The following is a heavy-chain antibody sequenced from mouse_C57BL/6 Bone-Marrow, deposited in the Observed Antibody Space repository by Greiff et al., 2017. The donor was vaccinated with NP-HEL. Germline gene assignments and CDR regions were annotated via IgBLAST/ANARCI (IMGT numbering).Heavy chain of an antibody. CDR2: ISSGGDYI. CDR1: GFTFSSYA. J-gene: IGHJ3*01. D-gene: IGHD2-5*01. Sequence: EVQGVESGEGLVKPGGSLKLSCAASGFTFSSYAMSWVRQTPEKRLEWVAYISSGGDYIYYADTVKGRFTISRDNARNTLYLQMSSLKSEDTAMYYCTRAHSNFFAYWGQGTLVTVSA. V-gene: IGHV5-9-1*02. CDR3: TRAHSNFFAY.